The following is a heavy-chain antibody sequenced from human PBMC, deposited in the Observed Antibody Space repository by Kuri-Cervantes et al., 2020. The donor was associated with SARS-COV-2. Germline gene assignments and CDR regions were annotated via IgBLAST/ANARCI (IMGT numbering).Heavy chain of an antibody. V-gene: IGHV3-7*05. D-gene: IGHD4-11*01. Sequence: GGSLRLSCEASGFTFSSYGMSWVRQAPGKGLEWVANMKEDGSEKNYVDSVKGRFTISRDNSKNTLYLQMNSLRAEDTAVYYCVRWPHRKIYSNYGGGYYYYGMDVWGQGTTVTVSS. CDR2: MKEDGSEK. CDR1: GFTFSSYG. J-gene: IGHJ6*02. CDR3: VRWPHRKIYSNYGGGYYYYGMDV.